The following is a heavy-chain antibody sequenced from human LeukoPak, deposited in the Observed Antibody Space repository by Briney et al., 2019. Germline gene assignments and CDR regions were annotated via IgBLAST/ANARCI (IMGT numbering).Heavy chain of an antibody. CDR3: ARGLIAAAGVGYY. Sequence: SSVTVSCKASGYTFTSYDIHWVRPATGQGGEGMGWMNPNCGNTGLAQKLQDRVTLTSNTSISTAYMELSSLRSEDTAVYYCARGLIAAAGVGYYSGQGTLVSASS. CDR1: GYTFTSYD. J-gene: IGHJ4*02. D-gene: IGHD6-13*01. CDR2: MNPNCGNT. V-gene: IGHV1-8*03.